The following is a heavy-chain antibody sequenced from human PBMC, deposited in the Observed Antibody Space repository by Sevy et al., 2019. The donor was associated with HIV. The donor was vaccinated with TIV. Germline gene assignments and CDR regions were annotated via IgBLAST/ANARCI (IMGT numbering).Heavy chain of an antibody. Sequence: GGSLRLSCSASGFNISPYALHWVRQTPGKGLQWLAVISKDGTNKDYADFVKGRFSLSRDNSKNTLYLQMSNLRPEDTAVYYCAKEGYYYDSHSADWCDPWGQGTLVTVSS. D-gene: IGHD3-22*01. CDR1: GFNISPYA. CDR3: AKEGYYYDSHSADWCDP. V-gene: IGHV3-30*04. J-gene: IGHJ5*02. CDR2: ISKDGTNK.